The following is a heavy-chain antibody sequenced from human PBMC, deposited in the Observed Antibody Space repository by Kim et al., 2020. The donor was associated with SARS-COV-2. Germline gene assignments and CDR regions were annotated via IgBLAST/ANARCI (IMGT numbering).Heavy chain of an antibody. D-gene: IGHD4-17*01. J-gene: IGHJ5*02. CDR1: GGTFSSYA. Sequence: SVKVSCKASGGTFSSYAISWVRQAPGQGLEWMGRIIPILGIANYAQKFQGRVTITADKSTSTAYMELSSLRSEDTAVYYCAKDGDYGVFQFDPWGQGTLVTVSS. CDR2: IIPILGIA. V-gene: IGHV1-69*04. CDR3: AKDGDYGVFQFDP.